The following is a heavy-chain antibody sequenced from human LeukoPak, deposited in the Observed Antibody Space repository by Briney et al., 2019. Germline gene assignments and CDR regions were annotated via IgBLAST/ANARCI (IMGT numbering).Heavy chain of an antibody. CDR2: ISSCSSTI. CDR3: ARGIDDYGWGSYRYRLDY. D-gene: IGHD3-16*02. Sequence: GWSLTLSCADSGFTFSNYNMNWVRQAPGKGLDGVSYISSCSSTIHYAASVKGRFPIFRRHAKNSLYLQVHRLSPDDPARYYCARGIDDYGWGSYRYRLDYWGQGTLVTVSS. V-gene: IGHV3-48*01. J-gene: IGHJ4*02. CDR1: GFTFSNYN.